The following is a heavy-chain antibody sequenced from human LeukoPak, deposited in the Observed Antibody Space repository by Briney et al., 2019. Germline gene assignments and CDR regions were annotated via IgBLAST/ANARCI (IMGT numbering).Heavy chain of an antibody. D-gene: IGHD4-17*01. CDR1: DGSISDWY. CDR3: ARHYYGDVYYFDF. J-gene: IGHJ4*02. V-gene: IGHV4-59*08. CDR2: FYYSGTS. Sequence: PSETLSLTCTVTDGSISDWYWSWIRQSPGKGLEWIAYFYYSGTSRYNPSLKSRVTVSGDTSKNQFSLKLTSVTAADTAVYYCARHYYGDVYYFDFWGQGTLVTASS.